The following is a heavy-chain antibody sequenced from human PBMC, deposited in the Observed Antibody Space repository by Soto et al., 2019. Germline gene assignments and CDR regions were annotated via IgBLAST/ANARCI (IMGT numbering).Heavy chain of an antibody. J-gene: IGHJ2*01. CDR1: GGSISSYY. CDR3: ARDLVRTDYGERYFDL. CDR2: SYYSGST. D-gene: IGHD4-17*01. Sequence: QVQLQESGPGLVKPSETLSLTCTVSGGSISSYYWSWIRQPPGKGLEWIGYSYYSGSTNYNPSLKSRVTISVDTSKNQFSLKLSSVTAADTAVYYCARDLVRTDYGERYFDLWGRGTLVTVSS. V-gene: IGHV4-59*01.